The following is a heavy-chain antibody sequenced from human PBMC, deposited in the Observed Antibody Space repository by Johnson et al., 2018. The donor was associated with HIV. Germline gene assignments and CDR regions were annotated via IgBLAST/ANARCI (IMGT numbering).Heavy chain of an antibody. CDR1: GFTFSSYA. Sequence: QVQLVESGGGVVQPGRSLRLSCAASGFTFSSYAMHWVRQAPGKGLEWVAVISYDGSNKYYADSVKGRFTISRDSSKDTLYVQMNSLRGEDTALYYCAKDSSPSWRRYDAFDFWGQGTMVTVSS. V-gene: IGHV3-30*04. J-gene: IGHJ3*01. D-gene: IGHD2-2*01. CDR2: ISYDGSNK. CDR3: AKDSSPSWRRYDAFDF.